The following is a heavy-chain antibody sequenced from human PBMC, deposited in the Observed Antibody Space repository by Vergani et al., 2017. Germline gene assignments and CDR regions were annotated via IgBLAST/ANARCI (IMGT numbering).Heavy chain of an antibody. CDR1: GFTFSSYA. V-gene: IGHV3-23*03. Sequence: EVQLLESGGGLVQPGGSLRLSCAASGFTFSSYAMSWVRQAPGKGLEWVSVIYSGGSSTYYADSVKGRFTISRDNSKNTLYLQMNSLRAEDTPVYYCAKDGAFDIWGQGTMVTVSS. CDR2: IYSGGSST. J-gene: IGHJ3*02. CDR3: AKDGAFDI.